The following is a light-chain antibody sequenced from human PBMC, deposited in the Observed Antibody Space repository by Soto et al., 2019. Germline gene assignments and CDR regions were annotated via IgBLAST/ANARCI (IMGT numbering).Light chain of an antibody. CDR3: AAWDDSLNGPV. Sequence: QSVLTQPPSASGTPGQRVTISCSGSNSNIGSYSVNWYRHLPGTAPKLLVFSDDQRPSGVPDRFSGSKSGPSASLAIRGLQSDDDADYYCAAWDDSLNGPVFGGGTKVTVL. V-gene: IGLV1-44*01. CDR1: NSNIGSYS. J-gene: IGLJ2*01. CDR2: SDD.